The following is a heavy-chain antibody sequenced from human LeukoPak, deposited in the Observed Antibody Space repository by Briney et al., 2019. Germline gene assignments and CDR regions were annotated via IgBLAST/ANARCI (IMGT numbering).Heavy chain of an antibody. J-gene: IGHJ4*02. Sequence: GGSLRLSCVAAGFSFSDSWMTWVRQAPGKGLEWVANIDQDGGQIHYVDSVKGRFTISRDNSKNTLCLQMNSLRAEDTAVYYCARGGYSSSWFWVYWGQGTLVTVSS. CDR1: GFSFSDSW. D-gene: IGHD6-13*01. V-gene: IGHV3-7*03. CDR3: ARGGYSSSWFWVY. CDR2: IDQDGGQI.